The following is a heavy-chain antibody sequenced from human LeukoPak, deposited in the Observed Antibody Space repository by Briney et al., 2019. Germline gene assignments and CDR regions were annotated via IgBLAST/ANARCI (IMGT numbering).Heavy chain of an antibody. V-gene: IGHV4-31*03. Sequence: SETLSLTCTVSGGSISSGGYYWSWIRQHPEKGLEWIGYMHYSGSTYYHPSLKSRVSMSVDTSRNQFSLKLSSVTAADTAVYYCACGSNNWHNWFDPWGQGTLVTVSS. CDR2: MHYSGST. J-gene: IGHJ5*02. CDR1: GGSISSGGYY. CDR3: ACGSNNWHNWFDP. D-gene: IGHD1-1*01.